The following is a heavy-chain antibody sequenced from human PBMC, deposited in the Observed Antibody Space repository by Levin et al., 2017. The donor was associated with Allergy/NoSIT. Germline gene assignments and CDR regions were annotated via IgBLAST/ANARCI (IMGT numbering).Heavy chain of an antibody. CDR3: ARAYDFWSGYCNFDY. CDR2: ISAYNGNT. D-gene: IGHD3-3*01. Sequence: GESLKISCKASGYTFTSYGISWVRQAPGQGLEWMGWISAYNGNTNYAQKLQGRVTMTTDTSTSTAYMELRSLRSDDTAVYYCARAYDFWSGYCNFDYWGQGTLVTVSS. V-gene: IGHV1-18*01. CDR1: GYTFTSYG. J-gene: IGHJ4*02.